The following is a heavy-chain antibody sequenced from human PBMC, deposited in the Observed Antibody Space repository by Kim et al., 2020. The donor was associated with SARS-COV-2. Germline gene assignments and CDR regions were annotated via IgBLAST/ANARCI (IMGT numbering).Heavy chain of an antibody. V-gene: IGHV3-23*01. D-gene: IGHD2-2*01. CDR3: AGICGTTSCSYVY. CDR2: ISFGGVT. Sequence: GGSLRLSCAASGFTFSNYGVSWVRQAPGKGLEWVSAISFGGVTDYADSVRGRFTISRDNSKSTVYLQMNSLRAEDTAVYYCAGICGTTSCSYVYCGQ. J-gene: IGHJ4*02. CDR1: GFTFSNYG.